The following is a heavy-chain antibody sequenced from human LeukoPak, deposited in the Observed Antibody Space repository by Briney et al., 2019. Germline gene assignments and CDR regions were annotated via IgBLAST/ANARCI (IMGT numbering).Heavy chain of an antibody. CDR3: ARESGIAAALDL. J-gene: IGHJ5*02. CDR1: GFTFSSYW. V-gene: IGHV3-74*01. Sequence: GRSLRLSCAASGFTFSSYWMHWVRQAPGKGLVWVSRINTDGSSTSYADSVKGRFTISRDNAKNTLCLQMNSLRAEDTAVYYCARESGIAAALDLWGQGTLVTVSS. D-gene: IGHD6-13*01. CDR2: INTDGSST.